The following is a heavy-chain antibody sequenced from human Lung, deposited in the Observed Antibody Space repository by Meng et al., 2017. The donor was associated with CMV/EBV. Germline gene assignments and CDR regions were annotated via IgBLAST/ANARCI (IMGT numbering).Heavy chain of an antibody. CDR3: ARGHYGDSSDYLDV. D-gene: IGHD4/OR15-4a*01. CDR2: IYYNRGT. Sequence: SXTLSLXCTVSGGSITHYCWNWIRQPPGKGLEWIGYIYYNRGTNYNPSLKGRVTISLEMSKNQFSLKLSSVTAADTAVYCCARGHYGDSSDYLDVLGQGTPVTVSS. V-gene: IGHV4-59*01. J-gene: IGHJ4*02. CDR1: GGSITHYC.